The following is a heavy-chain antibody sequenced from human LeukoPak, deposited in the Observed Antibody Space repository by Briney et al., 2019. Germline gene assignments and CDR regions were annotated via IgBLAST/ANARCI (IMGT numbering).Heavy chain of an antibody. CDR2: IIPILGIA. V-gene: IGHV1-69*04. CDR1: GGTFSSYA. Sequence: GASVKVSCKASGGTFSSYAISWVRQAPGQGLEWMGRIIPILGIANYAQKFQGRVTITAVKSTGTAYMELSSLRSEDTAVYYCARAYCGGGCYSQPFDYWGQGTLVTVSS. D-gene: IGHD2-21*02. J-gene: IGHJ4*02. CDR3: ARAYCGGGCYSQPFDY.